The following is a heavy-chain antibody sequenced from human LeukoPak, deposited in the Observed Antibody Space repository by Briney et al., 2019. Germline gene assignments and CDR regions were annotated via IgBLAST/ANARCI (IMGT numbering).Heavy chain of an antibody. V-gene: IGHV3-33*01. Sequence: TGGSLRLSCAASGFTFSSYGMHWVRQAPGKGLEWVAVIWYDGSNKYYADSVKGRFTISRDNSKNTLYLQMNSLRAEDTAVYYCARGGGVGPYVVRGVPLDYWGRGTLVTVSS. J-gene: IGHJ4*02. CDR2: IWYDGSNK. D-gene: IGHD3-10*01. CDR3: ARGGGVGPYVVRGVPLDY. CDR1: GFTFSSYG.